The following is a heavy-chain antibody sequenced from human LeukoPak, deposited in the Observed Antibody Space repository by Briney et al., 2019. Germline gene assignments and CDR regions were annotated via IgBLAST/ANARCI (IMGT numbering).Heavy chain of an antibody. J-gene: IGHJ4*02. Sequence: SETLSLTCAVYGGSFSGYYWSWIRQPPGKGLEWIGEINHSGSTNYNPSLKSRVTISVDTSKNQFSLKLSSVTAADTAVYYCARTRWKYYYDSSGYSYFDYWGQGTLVTVSS. D-gene: IGHD3-22*01. CDR3: ARTRWKYYYDSSGYSYFDY. CDR2: INHSGST. CDR1: GGSFSGYY. V-gene: IGHV4-34*01.